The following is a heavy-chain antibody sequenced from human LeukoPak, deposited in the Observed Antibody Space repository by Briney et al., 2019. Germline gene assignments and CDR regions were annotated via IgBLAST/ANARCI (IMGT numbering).Heavy chain of an antibody. CDR3: AREKGYDDYVGGDYYYYYMDV. J-gene: IGHJ6*03. CDR2: INYSGSS. CDR1: GGSISYHY. D-gene: IGHD4-17*01. Sequence: SETLSLTCTVSGGSISYHYWSWIRQSPGKGLEWIGSINYSGSSNYNPSLKSRVTISVDTSRNQFSLKLTSVTAADTAVYYCAREKGYDDYVGGDYYYYYMDVWGKGTTVTISS. V-gene: IGHV4-59*11.